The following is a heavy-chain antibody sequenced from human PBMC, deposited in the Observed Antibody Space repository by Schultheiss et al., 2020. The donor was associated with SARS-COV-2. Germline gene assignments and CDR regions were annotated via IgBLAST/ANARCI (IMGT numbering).Heavy chain of an antibody. D-gene: IGHD1-1*01. V-gene: IGHV1-8*01. J-gene: IGHJ5*02. CDR3: ARGDNWNDVSHWFDP. CDR2: MNPNSGNT. Sequence: ASVKVSCKASGYTFTSYDINWVRQATGQGLEWMGWMNPNSGNTGYAQKLQGRVTMTTDTSTSTAYMELRSLRSDDTAVYYCARGDNWNDVSHWFDPWGQGTLVTVSS. CDR1: GYTFTSYD.